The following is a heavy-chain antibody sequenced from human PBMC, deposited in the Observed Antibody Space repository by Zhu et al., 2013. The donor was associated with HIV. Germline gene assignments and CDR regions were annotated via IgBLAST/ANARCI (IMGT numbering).Heavy chain of an antibody. CDR2: ISGYDGRT. V-gene: IGHV1-18*01. CDR3: VERLCRRGTRRGYDTFDI. J-gene: IGHJ3*02. CDR1: GYTFTTYG. Sequence: QDQIVQSAAEMKKPGASVKVSCQASGYTFTTYGLSWVRQAPGQGLEWVGWISGYDGRTNYAQHVKGRVTMTKDTSTTTAYMELRSLTLDDTAVYFCVERLCRRGTRRGYDTFDIWARDSVIVSS. D-gene: IGHD2-15*01.